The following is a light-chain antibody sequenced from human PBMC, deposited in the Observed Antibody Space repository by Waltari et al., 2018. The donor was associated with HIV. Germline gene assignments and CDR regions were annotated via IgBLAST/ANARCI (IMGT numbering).Light chain of an antibody. CDR2: GKN. V-gene: IGLV3-19*01. CDR3: HSRDSSGYSYV. Sequence: SSELTPDPDVSVALGPTLKITCQGDSPRRYSATWYQQKPGQAPVLVLHGKNSRPSGVPDRFSGSTSGSTASLTITGAQAEDEAVYHCHSRDSSGYSYVFGNGTQVTVL. J-gene: IGLJ1*01. CDR1: SPRRYS.